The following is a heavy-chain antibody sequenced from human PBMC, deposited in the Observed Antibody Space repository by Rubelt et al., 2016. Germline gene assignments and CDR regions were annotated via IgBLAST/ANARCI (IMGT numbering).Heavy chain of an antibody. CDR1: GYTFTSYG. CDR2: ISAYNGNT. V-gene: IGHV1-18*01. J-gene: IGHJ4*02. D-gene: IGHD3-10*01. Sequence: QVQLVQSGAEVKKPGASVKVSCKASGYTFTSYGISWVRQAPGQGLEWMGWISAYNGNTNYAQKRQGGGTMTTDTSTSTAYMELRSLRSDDTAVYYCARDPLPVRGVIMTPTHWGQGTLVTVSS. CDR3: ARDPLPVRGVIMTPTH.